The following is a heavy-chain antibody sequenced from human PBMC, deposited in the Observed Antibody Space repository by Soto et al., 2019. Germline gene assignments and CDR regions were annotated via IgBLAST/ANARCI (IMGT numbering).Heavy chain of an antibody. CDR3: ARSSMVRGVIMAWFDP. CDR2: INAGNGNT. CDR1: GYTFTSYA. V-gene: IGHV1-3*01. Sequence: QVQLVQSGAEVKKPGASVKVSCKASGYTFTSYAMHWVRQAPGQRLEWMGWINAGNGNTKYSQKFQGRVTITRDTSESTAYMELSSLRSEDTAVYYCARSSMVRGVIMAWFDPWGQGTLVTVSS. J-gene: IGHJ5*02. D-gene: IGHD3-10*01.